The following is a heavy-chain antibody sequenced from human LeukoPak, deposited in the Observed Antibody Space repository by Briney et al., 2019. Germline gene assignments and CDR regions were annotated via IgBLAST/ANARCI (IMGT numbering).Heavy chain of an antibody. CDR2: ISNNGGSS. V-gene: IGHV3-64D*09. Sequence: GGSLRLSCAASGFTFNDYWMHWVRQAPGKGLEYVSGISNNGGSSFYADSVKGRFTISRDNSKNTLYLQMSSLRAEDTAVYYCVKITSVTGGDCWGQGTRLTVSS. CDR3: VKITSVTGGDC. D-gene: IGHD1-1*01. J-gene: IGHJ4*02. CDR1: GFTFNDYW.